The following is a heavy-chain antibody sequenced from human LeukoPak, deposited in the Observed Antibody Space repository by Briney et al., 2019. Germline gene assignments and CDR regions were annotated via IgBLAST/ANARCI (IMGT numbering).Heavy chain of an antibody. CDR1: GFTFSSYS. CDR3: ARDTRFTVAGTWYFDL. J-gene: IGHJ2*01. D-gene: IGHD6-19*01. CDR2: ISSSSSYI. V-gene: IGHV3-21*01. Sequence: PGGSLRLSCAASGFTFSSYSMNWVRQAPGKGLEWVSSISSSSSYIYYADSVKGRFTISRDNAKNSLYLQMNSLRAEDTAVYYCARDTRFTVAGTWYFDLWGRGTLVTVSS.